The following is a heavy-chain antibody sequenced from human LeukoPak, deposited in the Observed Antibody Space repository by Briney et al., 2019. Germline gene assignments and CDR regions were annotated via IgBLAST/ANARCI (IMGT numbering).Heavy chain of an antibody. V-gene: IGHV3-23*01. Sequence: GGSLRLSCAASGFTFSSYAMSWVRQAPGKGLEWVSAISGSGGTYYADSVKGRFTISRDNSRSTVFLQMSSLRAEDTAVYYCAKAPHCPNDVCRYFDYWGQGILVTVSS. D-gene: IGHD2-8*01. J-gene: IGHJ4*02. CDR3: AKAPHCPNDVCRYFDY. CDR1: GFTFSSYA. CDR2: ISGSGGT.